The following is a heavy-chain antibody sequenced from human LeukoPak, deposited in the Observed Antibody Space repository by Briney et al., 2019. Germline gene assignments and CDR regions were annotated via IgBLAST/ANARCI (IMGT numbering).Heavy chain of an antibody. Sequence: GRSLRLSCAASGFTFSSYAMHWVRQAPGKGLEWVAVISYDGSNKYYADSVKGRFTISRDNSKNTLYLQMNSLRAEDTAVYYCASARSSNRDYWGQGTLVTVSS. J-gene: IGHJ4*02. CDR1: GFTFSSYA. CDR2: ISYDGSNK. CDR3: ASARSSNRDY. V-gene: IGHV3-30-3*01. D-gene: IGHD6-13*01.